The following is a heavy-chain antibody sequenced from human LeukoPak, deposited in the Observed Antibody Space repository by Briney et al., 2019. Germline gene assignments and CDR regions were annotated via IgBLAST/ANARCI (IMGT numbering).Heavy chain of an antibody. Sequence: GGSLRLSCAASGFTFNSFGMHWVRQAPGKGLEWVAVISYDGSNKYYADSVKGRFTISRDNSKNTLYLQMNSLRAEDTAVYYCARGRGSYSVLDYWGQGTLVTVSS. V-gene: IGHV3-30*03. CDR1: GFTFNSFG. D-gene: IGHD1-26*01. CDR3: ARGRGSYSVLDY. J-gene: IGHJ4*02. CDR2: ISYDGSNK.